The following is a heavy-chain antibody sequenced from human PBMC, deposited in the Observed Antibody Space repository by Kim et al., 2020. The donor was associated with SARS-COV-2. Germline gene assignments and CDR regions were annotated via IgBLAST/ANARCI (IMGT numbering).Heavy chain of an antibody. CDR1: GFTFSSYA. V-gene: IGHV3-30*04. J-gene: IGHJ4*02. CDR2: ISYDGSNK. Sequence: GGSLRLSCAASGFTFSSYAMHWVRQAPGKGLEWVAVISYDGSNKYYVDSVKGRFTISRDNSKNTLYLQMNSLRAEDTAVYYCAREVGTVTTFSDDYWGQGTLVTVSS. D-gene: IGHD4-17*01. CDR3: AREVGTVTTFSDDY.